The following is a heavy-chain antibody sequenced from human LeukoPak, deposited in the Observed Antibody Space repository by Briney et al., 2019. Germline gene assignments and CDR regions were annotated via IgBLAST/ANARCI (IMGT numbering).Heavy chain of an antibody. V-gene: IGHV3-21*01. CDR1: GFTFGSYS. J-gene: IGHJ5*01. CDR3: ARVAVAGPTGWFDS. CDR2: ISSTSAYI. D-gene: IGHD6-19*01. Sequence: GGSLRLSSAASGFTFGSYSMNWVRQAPGKGLEWVSSISSTSAYIYYAESVKGRFSISRDNVDNVVHLQMSSLTNEDTAVYYCARVAVAGPTGWFDSWGQGTLVTVSS.